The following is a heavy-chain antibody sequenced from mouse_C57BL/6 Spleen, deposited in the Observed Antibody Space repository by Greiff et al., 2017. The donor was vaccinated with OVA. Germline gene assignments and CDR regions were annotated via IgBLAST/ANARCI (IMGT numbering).Heavy chain of an antibody. CDR3: AHYYGSSYGYAMDY. V-gene: IGHV1-64*01. CDR2: IHPNSGST. J-gene: IGHJ4*01. D-gene: IGHD1-1*01. CDR1: GYTFTSYW. Sequence: QVQLQQSGAELVKPGASVKLSCKASGYTFTSYWMHWVKQRPGQGLEWIGMIHPNSGSTNYNEKFKSKATLTVDKSSSTAYMQLSSLTSEDSAVYYCAHYYGSSYGYAMDYWGQGTSVTVSS.